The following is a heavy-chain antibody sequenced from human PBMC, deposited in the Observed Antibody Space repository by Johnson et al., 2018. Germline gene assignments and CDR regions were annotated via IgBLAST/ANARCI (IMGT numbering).Heavy chain of an antibody. CDR2: ISSSSSYI. J-gene: IGHJ6*03. D-gene: IGHD4-11*01. CDR3: ARTVAQQYYYYYYYRAV. Sequence: VQLVESGGGLVKPGGSLRLSCAASGFTFSSYSMNWVRQAPGKGLEWVSSISSSSSYIYYADSVKGRFTLSRHNAKNSLYLQMNSRSAEDTAVYYWARTVAQQYYYYYYYRAVWGKGTTVTVSS. V-gene: IGHV3-21*01. CDR1: GFTFSSYS.